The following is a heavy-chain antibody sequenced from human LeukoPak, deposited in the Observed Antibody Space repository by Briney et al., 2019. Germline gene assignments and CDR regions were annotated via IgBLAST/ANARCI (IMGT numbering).Heavy chain of an antibody. CDR3: ARDHSGLFDY. Sequence: SETLSLTCTVSGGSISSSSYYWGWIRQPPGKGLEWIGSIYYSGSTNYNPSLKSRVTISVDTSKNQFSLKLSSVTAADTAVYYCARDHSGLFDYWGQGTLVTVSS. V-gene: IGHV4-39*07. J-gene: IGHJ4*02. CDR1: GGSISSSSYY. D-gene: IGHD2-15*01. CDR2: IYYSGST.